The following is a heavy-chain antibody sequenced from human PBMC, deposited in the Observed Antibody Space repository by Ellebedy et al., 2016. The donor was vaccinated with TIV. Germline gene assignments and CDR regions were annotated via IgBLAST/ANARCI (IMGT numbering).Heavy chain of an antibody. V-gene: IGHV1-18*04. Sequence: AASVKVSCKASGYTFTNYGISWVRQAPGQGLEWMGWITPYNGNTNYAQNLQGRVTLTTDTSTSTAYMELRSLTSDDTAMYYCARVSDSSTSCHQIDPWGLGTLVTVSS. J-gene: IGHJ5*02. D-gene: IGHD2-2*01. CDR2: ITPYNGNT. CDR3: ARVSDSSTSCHQIDP. CDR1: GYTFTNYG.